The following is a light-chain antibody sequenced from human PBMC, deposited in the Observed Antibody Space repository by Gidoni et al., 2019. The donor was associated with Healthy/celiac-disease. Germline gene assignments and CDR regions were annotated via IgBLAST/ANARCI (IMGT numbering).Light chain of an antibody. J-gene: IGKJ4*01. Sequence: DIQMTQSPSSLSASVGDRVTLTCRASQSISSYLNWYQQKPGKAPKLLIYAASSLQSGVPSRFSGSGSGTDFTLTISSLQPEDFATDYCQQSYSTPRLTFGGXTKVEIK. CDR3: QQSYSTPRLT. V-gene: IGKV1-39*01. CDR2: AAS. CDR1: QSISSY.